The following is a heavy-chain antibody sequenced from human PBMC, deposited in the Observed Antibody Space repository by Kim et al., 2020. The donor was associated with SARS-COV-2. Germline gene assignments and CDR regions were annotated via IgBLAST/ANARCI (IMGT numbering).Heavy chain of an antibody. V-gene: IGHV3-53*01. Sequence: TCYAGSVKGRFTISRDNSKNTLCLQMSSLRADDTAIYYCARTSSTFKFPTWGQGTLVTVSS. CDR3: ARTSSTFKFPT. D-gene: IGHD6-6*01. CDR2: T. J-gene: IGHJ5*02.